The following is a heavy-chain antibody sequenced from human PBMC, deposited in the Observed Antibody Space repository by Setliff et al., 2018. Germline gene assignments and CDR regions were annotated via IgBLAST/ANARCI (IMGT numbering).Heavy chain of an antibody. J-gene: IGHJ6*03. V-gene: IGHV3-7*01. CDR1: GFTFSSYW. CDR2: IKQDGSEK. CDR3: AREKMATNYYYYYMDV. Sequence: GGCLRLSCAASGFTFSSYWMSWVRQAPGKGLEWVANIKQDGSEKYYVDSVKGRFTISRDNAKNSLYLQMNSLRAEDTAVYYCAREKMATNYYYYYMDVWGKGTTVTVSS. D-gene: IGHD5-12*01.